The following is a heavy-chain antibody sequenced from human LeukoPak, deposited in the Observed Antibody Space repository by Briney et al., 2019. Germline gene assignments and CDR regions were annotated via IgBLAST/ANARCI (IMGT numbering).Heavy chain of an antibody. CDR1: GFTFSSYG. CDR3: ARDLPRYCSGGSCSPPLGY. V-gene: IGHV3-33*01. CDR2: IWYDGSNK. Sequence: RGRSLRLSCAASGFTFSSYGMHWVRQAPGKGLEWVAVIWYDGSNKYYADSVKGRFTISRDNSKNTLYLQMNSLRAEDTAVYYCARDLPRYCSGGSCSPPLGYWGQGTRVTVSS. J-gene: IGHJ4*02. D-gene: IGHD2-15*01.